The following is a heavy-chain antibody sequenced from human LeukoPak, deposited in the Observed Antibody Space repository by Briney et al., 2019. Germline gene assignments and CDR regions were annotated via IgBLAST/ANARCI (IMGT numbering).Heavy chain of an antibody. Sequence: ASVKVSCKASGYTFTSYYMHWVRQAPGQGLDWMGIINPSAGSTTYAQKFQGRVTMTRDTSTSTVYMELSSLRSEDTAVYYCARVSWGYYDSSGYYGYWGQGTLVTVSS. CDR1: GYTFTSYY. CDR2: INPSAGST. D-gene: IGHD3-22*01. V-gene: IGHV1-46*01. CDR3: ARVSWGYYDSSGYYGY. J-gene: IGHJ4*02.